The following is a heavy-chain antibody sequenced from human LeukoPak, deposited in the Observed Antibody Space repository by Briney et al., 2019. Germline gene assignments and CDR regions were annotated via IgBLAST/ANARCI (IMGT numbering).Heavy chain of an antibody. Sequence: GRSLRLSCAASGFTFSSYAMHWVRQAPGKGLEWVAVISYDGSNKYYADSVKGRFTISRDNSKNTLYLQMNSLRAGDTAVYYCASIAAAGTSFDYWGQGTLVTVSS. V-gene: IGHV3-30*04. CDR1: GFTFSSYA. D-gene: IGHD6-13*01. CDR3: ASIAAAGTSFDY. J-gene: IGHJ4*02. CDR2: ISYDGSNK.